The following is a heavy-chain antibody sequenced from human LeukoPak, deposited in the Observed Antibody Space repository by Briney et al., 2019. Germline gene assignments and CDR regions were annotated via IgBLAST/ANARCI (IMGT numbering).Heavy chain of an antibody. CDR3: AGSGWQVYLDY. J-gene: IGHJ4*02. V-gene: IGHV3-7*01. Sequence: GGSLRLSCAASGFTFSRFWMTWVRQAPGKGLEWVANIKQDGSEKYYVDSVKGRFTISRDNAKNSLYLQMNSLRAEDTAVYYCAGSGWQVYLDYWAREPWSPSPQ. CDR1: GFTFSRFW. D-gene: IGHD6-19*01. CDR2: IKQDGSEK.